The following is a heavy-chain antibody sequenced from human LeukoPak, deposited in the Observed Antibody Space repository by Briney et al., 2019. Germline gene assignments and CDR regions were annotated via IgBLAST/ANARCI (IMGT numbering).Heavy chain of an antibody. D-gene: IGHD1-7*01. J-gene: IGHJ3*02. CDR2: ISSSSTTI. CDR3: ARRMGGELVAFDI. CDR1: GFTFSSYS. V-gene: IGHV3-48*02. Sequence: GGSLRLSCAASGFTFSSYSMNWVRQAPGKGLEWASYISSSSTTIYFADSVKGRFTISRDNAKNSLYLQMNSLRDEDTAVYYCARRMGGELVAFDIWGQGTMVTVSS.